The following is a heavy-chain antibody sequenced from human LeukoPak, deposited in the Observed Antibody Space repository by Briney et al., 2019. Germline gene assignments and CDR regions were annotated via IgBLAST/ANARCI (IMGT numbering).Heavy chain of an antibody. CDR3: ARQGRLSGYAPKRSGAFDI. Sequence: SETLSLTCTVSGGSISNYFWSWIRQPPGKGLEWVGFITYSGSTDHNPSLKSRVTTSVDTSKNQFSLKLSSVTAADTAVYYCARQGRLSGYAPKRSGAFDIWGQGTMVTVSS. CDR1: GGSISNYF. D-gene: IGHD5-12*01. V-gene: IGHV4-59*08. CDR2: ITYSGST. J-gene: IGHJ3*02.